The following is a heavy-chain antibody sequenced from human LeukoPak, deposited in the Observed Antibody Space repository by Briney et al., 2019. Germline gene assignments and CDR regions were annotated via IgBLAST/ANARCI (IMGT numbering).Heavy chain of an antibody. D-gene: IGHD3-22*01. CDR1: GVSISSYY. J-gene: IGHJ4*02. CDR3: ARDVYYYDSSSYYYFDY. CDR2: IYTSGST. V-gene: IGHV4-4*07. Sequence: SETLSLTCTVSGVSISSYYWSWIRQPAGEGLEWIGRIYTSGSTNYNPSLKSRVTMSVDTSKNQFSLKLSSVTAADTAVYYCARDVYYYDSSSYYYFDYWGQGTLVTVSS.